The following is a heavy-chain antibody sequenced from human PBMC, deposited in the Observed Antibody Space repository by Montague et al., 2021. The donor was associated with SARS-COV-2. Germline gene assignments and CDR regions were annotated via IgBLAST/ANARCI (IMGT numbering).Heavy chain of an antibody. Sequence: SLRLSCATSGFTFRNFAMNWVRQAPGKGLEWVSLIHSDGSHTFYADSVKGRFTILRDDFKNTVSLQMDSLRVEDTAAYYCAKGSPAGGRHPFDMWGQGTMVTVSS. CDR2: IHSDGSHT. D-gene: IGHD1-26*01. CDR1: GFTFRNFA. CDR3: AKGSPAGGRHPFDM. J-gene: IGHJ3*02. V-gene: IGHV3-23*03.